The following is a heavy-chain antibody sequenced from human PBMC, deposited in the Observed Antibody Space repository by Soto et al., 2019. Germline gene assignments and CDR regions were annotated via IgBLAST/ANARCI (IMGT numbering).Heavy chain of an antibody. CDR3: GKVSTYYYDSTFDY. CDR1: GFTFSSYG. D-gene: IGHD3-22*01. Sequence: QVQLVESGGGVVQPGRSLRLSCAASGFTFSSYGMHWVRQAPGKGLEGVAIISYDGNYKYYADSVKGLFTISRDNSKNTLYLQMNSLTAEDTAVYYCGKVSTYYYDSTFDYWGQGTRVTVSS. J-gene: IGHJ4*02. CDR2: ISYDGNYK. V-gene: IGHV3-30*18.